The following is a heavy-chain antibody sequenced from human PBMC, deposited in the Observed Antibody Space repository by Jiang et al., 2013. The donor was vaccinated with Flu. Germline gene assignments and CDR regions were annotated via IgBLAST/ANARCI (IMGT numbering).Heavy chain of an antibody. J-gene: IGHJ4*02. V-gene: IGHV3-66*01. CDR1: GFTVSSNY. Sequence: GGSLRLSCAASGFTVSSNYMSWVRQAPGKGLEWVSVIYSGGSTYYADSVKGRFTVSRDNSKNTVYLQMNSLRAEDTAVYYCARDTGSSGWSDYWGQGTLVTVSS. CDR2: IYSGGST. D-gene: IGHD6-19*01. CDR3: ARDTGSSGWSDY.